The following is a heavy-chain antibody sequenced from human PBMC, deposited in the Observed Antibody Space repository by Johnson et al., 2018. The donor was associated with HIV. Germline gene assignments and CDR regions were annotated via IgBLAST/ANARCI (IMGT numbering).Heavy chain of an antibody. J-gene: IGHJ3*02. Sequence: VQLVESGGGLIQPGGSLRLSCAASGFTVSSNYMSWVRQAPGKGLEWVSVIYSGGSTYYADSVTGRFTISRDNSKNTLYLQMNSLRAEDTAVYYCARPSGSGWSSDAFDIWGQGTMVTVSS. D-gene: IGHD6-19*01. CDR3: ARPSGSGWSSDAFDI. CDR1: GFTVSSNY. V-gene: IGHV3-53*01. CDR2: IYSGGST.